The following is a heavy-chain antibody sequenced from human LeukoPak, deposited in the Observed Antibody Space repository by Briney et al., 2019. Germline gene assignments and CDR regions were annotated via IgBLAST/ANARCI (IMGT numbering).Heavy chain of an antibody. V-gene: IGHV3-74*01. CDR1: GFTFSMYW. J-gene: IGHJ4*02. CDR3: ARDVSGNLDY. CDR2: ITSDGSTT. Sequence: GGSLRLSCTASGFTFSMYWMHWVRQAPGKGPVWVSRITSDGSTTIYADSVKGRYTISRGNTKNSLYLEMNSLRVEDTALYYCARDVSGNLDYWGQGTLVTVSS. D-gene: IGHD4-23*01.